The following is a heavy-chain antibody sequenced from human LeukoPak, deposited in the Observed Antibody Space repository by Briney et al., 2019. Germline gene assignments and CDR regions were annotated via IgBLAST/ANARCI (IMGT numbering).Heavy chain of an antibody. CDR2: INPSGGST. CDR1: GYTFTSYY. D-gene: IGHD5-12*01. V-gene: IGHV1-46*01. Sequence: ASVKVSCKASGYTFTSYYMHWVRQAPGQGLEWMGLINPSGGSTSYAQKFQGRVTMTRDTSTSTVYMELSSLRSEDTAVYYCARDAGGYSGKYGMDVWGQGTTVTVSS. CDR3: ARDAGGYSGKYGMDV. J-gene: IGHJ6*02.